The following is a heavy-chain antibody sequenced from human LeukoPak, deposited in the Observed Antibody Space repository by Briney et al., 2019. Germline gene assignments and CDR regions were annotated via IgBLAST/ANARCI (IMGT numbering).Heavy chain of an antibody. Sequence: PGRSLRLSCAASGFTFSNYAIHWVRQAPGKGLEWVAVISYDGNNKYYADSVKGRFTISRDNFKNTPYLQMNSLRPEDAAIYYCATIGDRRTGELYRIDYWGQGTLVTVSS. D-gene: IGHD1-26*01. V-gene: IGHV3-30-3*01. CDR1: GFTFSNYA. CDR2: ISYDGNNK. CDR3: ATIGDRRTGELYRIDY. J-gene: IGHJ4*02.